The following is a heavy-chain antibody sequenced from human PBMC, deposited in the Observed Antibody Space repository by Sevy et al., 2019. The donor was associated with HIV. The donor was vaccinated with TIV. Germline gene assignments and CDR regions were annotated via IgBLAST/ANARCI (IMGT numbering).Heavy chain of an antibody. CDR2: INHSGST. Sequence: SETLSLTCAVYGGSFSGYYWSWIRQPPGKGLEWIGEINHSGSTNYNPSLKSRVTISVDTSKNQFSLKLSSVTAADTAVYYCARGKGYYDFWSGPSYYYYMDVWSKGTTVTVSS. CDR1: GGSFSGYY. J-gene: IGHJ6*03. D-gene: IGHD3-3*01. V-gene: IGHV4-34*01. CDR3: ARGKGYYDFWSGPSYYYYMDV.